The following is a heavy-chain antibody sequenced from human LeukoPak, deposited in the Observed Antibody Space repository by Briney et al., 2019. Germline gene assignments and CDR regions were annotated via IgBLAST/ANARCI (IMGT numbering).Heavy chain of an antibody. CDR3: ARVLGSPLRYFDWFSIYPPDY. V-gene: IGHV3-23*01. CDR1: GFTFSTYA. Sequence: PGGSLRLSCAASGFTFSTYAMSWVRQAPGKGLEWVSSVRTSGGDTYNADSVKGRFTISRDNSKNTLYLQMNSLRAEDTAVYYCARVLGSPLRYFDWFSIYPPDYWGQGTLVTVSS. D-gene: IGHD3-9*01. CDR2: VRTSGGDT. J-gene: IGHJ4*02.